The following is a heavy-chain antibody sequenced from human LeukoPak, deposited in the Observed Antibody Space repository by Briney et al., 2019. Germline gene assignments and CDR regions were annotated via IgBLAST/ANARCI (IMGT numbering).Heavy chain of an antibody. D-gene: IGHD3-10*01. J-gene: IGHJ4*02. CDR1: GGSISSYH. Sequence: PSETLSLTCTVSGGSISSYHWSWIRQPPGKGLEWIGYIYYSGSTNYNPSLKSRVTISVDTSKNQFSLKLSSVTAADTAVYYCARTHYGFDYWGQGTLVTVSS. CDR3: ARTHYGFDY. V-gene: IGHV4-59*01. CDR2: IYYSGST.